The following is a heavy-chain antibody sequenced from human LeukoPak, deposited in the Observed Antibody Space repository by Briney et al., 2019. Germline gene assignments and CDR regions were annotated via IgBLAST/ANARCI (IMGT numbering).Heavy chain of an antibody. CDR3: AKDSDKALSGWYNY. CDR1: GFIFSNYA. V-gene: IGHV3-23*01. D-gene: IGHD6-19*01. Sequence: AGGSLRLSCAASGFIFSNYAMSWVRQAPGKGLEWVSAISGSGSNTYYADSVKGRFTISRDNSKNTLYLHMNSLRAEDTALYYCAKDSDKALSGWYNYWGQGTLVTVSS. J-gene: IGHJ4*02. CDR2: ISGSGSNT.